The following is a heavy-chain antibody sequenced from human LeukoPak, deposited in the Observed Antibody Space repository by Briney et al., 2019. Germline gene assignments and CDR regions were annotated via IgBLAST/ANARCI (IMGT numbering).Heavy chain of an antibody. V-gene: IGHV1-2*06. Sequence: ASVKVSCKASGYTLTGYYMHWARQAPGQGLEWMGRINPNSGGTNYAQKFQGRVTMTRDTSISTVYMELSRLRSDDTAVYYCARVGYYESSGYYEYWGQGTLVTVSS. CDR3: ARVGYYESSGYYEY. J-gene: IGHJ4*02. CDR1: GYTLTGYY. D-gene: IGHD3-22*01. CDR2: INPNSGGT.